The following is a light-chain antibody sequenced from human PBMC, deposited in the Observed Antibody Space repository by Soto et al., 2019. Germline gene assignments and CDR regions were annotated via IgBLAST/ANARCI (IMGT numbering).Light chain of an antibody. V-gene: IGLV1-40*01. CDR1: SSNIGAGYD. CDR2: GNS. CDR3: QSYASSLSGVV. J-gene: IGLJ2*01. Sequence: QSALTQPRSVSGAPGRSVTISCTGSSSNIGAGYDVHWYQQLPGTAPKLLIYGNSNRPSGVPDRFSGFKSGTSASLAITGLQDEDEADYYLQSYASSLSGVVFGGGKQLTV.